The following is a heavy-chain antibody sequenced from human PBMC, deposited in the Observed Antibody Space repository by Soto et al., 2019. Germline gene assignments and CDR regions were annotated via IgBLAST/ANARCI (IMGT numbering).Heavy chain of an antibody. V-gene: IGHV3-53*04. CDR3: AVWFGELSGWFDP. J-gene: IGHJ5*02. CDR2: LCCGGNT. CDR1: GFTLSNYD. D-gene: IGHD3-10*01. Sequence: PGGSLRLSCAASGFTLSNYDMHWVRLAPGKGLEWVAALCCGGNTYYADSVKGRFTISRHNSKNTLYLQMNSLRAEDTAVYYCAVWFGELSGWFDPWGQGTLVTVSS.